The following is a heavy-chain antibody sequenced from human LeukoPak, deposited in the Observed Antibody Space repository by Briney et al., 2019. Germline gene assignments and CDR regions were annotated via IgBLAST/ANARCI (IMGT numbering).Heavy chain of an antibody. Sequence: GGSLRLSCAASGFTFSSYWMSWVRQAPGKGLEWVANIKQDGSEKYYVDSVKGRFTISRDNAKNSLYLQMNSLRAEDTAVYYCAREQHLRWYGSSFDYWGQGTLVTVSS. D-gene: IGHD4-23*01. CDR2: IKQDGSEK. CDR1: GFTFSSYW. J-gene: IGHJ4*02. V-gene: IGHV3-7*01. CDR3: AREQHLRWYGSSFDY.